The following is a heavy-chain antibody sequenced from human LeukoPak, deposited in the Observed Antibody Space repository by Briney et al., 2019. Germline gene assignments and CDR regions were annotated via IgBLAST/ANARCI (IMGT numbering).Heavy chain of an antibody. CDR3: AKVLWSGYFIG. J-gene: IGHJ4*02. Sequence: GGSLRLSCAVSGLTLSNYGMSWVRQAPGKGLEWVSAISGSGGSTYYADSVKGRFTISRDNSKNTLYLQMNSLRAEDTAVYYCAKVLWSGYFIGWSQGTLVTVSS. V-gene: IGHV3-23*01. CDR2: ISGSGGST. D-gene: IGHD3-3*01. CDR1: GLTLSNYG.